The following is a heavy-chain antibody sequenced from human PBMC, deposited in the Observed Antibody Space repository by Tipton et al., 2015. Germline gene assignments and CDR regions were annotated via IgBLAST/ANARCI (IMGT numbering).Heavy chain of an antibody. CDR3: ARDLEHGMDV. CDR1: GGSITNEHW. CDR2: ISYTETS. Sequence: TLSLTCVVSGGSITNEHWWSWVRQPPGKGLEWIGYISYTETSHYNPSLKSRVTISVDTSKNEFSLKLRSVTAADTAVYYCARDLEHGMDVWGQGTTVTVSS. V-gene: IGHV4-4*02. J-gene: IGHJ6*02. D-gene: IGHD3-3*01.